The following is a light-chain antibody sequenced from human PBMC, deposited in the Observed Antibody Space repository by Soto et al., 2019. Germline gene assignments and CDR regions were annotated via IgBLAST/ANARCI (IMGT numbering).Light chain of an antibody. Sequence: VLTQSPGSLSLSPGERATLSCRASQSVNNNYFAWYQQKPGLSPRLLLYGASIRATAIPGRFSGSGSGTDFTLTISRVVHEDSAVYYCQQHSRSITFGGGTKVEIK. J-gene: IGKJ4*01. V-gene: IGKV3-20*01. CDR2: GAS. CDR1: QSVNNNY. CDR3: QQHSRSIT.